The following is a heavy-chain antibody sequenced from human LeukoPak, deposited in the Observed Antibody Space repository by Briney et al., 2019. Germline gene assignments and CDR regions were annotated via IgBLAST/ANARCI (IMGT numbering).Heavy chain of an antibody. D-gene: IGHD6-19*01. CDR3: ARDIGYSSGWYVRDY. Sequence: GASVKVSCKASGGTFSSYTISWVRQAPGQGLEWMGWISAYNGNTNYVQKLQGRVTMTTDTSTSTAYMELRSLRSDDTAVYYCARDIGYSSGWYVRDYWGQGTLVTVSS. V-gene: IGHV1-18*01. J-gene: IGHJ4*02. CDR1: GGTFSSYT. CDR2: ISAYNGNT.